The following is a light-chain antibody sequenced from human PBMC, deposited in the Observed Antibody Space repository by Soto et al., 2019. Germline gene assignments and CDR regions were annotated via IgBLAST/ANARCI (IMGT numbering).Light chain of an antibody. V-gene: IGKV1-9*01. Sequence: DIQMTQSPSSLSASVGDRVTITCRASQGISSYLAWYQQKPGKAPKLLIYAASTLQSGVPPTFSRSGYGKELTLTISSLPPDDFATYYCQHYNSYSEALGQGTKVDI. J-gene: IGKJ1*01. CDR3: QHYNSYSEA. CDR1: QGISSY. CDR2: AAS.